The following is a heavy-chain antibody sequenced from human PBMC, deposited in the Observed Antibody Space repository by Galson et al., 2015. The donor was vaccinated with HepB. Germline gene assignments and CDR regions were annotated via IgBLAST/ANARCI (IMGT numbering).Heavy chain of an antibody. Sequence: SLRLSCAASGFTLTSYTMSWVRQAPGKGLDWVATIFSGGSSAYYPDSVTGRVTISRDTSKNLVYLQMDSLRVEDTAVYYCARDKVPDGQWTVDSWGQGTQVIVSS. CDR2: IFSGGSSA. D-gene: IGHD6-19*01. J-gene: IGHJ4*02. CDR1: GFTLTSYT. CDR3: ARDKVPDGQWTVDS. V-gene: IGHV3-23*01.